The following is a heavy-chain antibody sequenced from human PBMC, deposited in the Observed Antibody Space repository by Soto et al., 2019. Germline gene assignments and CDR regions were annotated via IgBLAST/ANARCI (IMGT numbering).Heavy chain of an antibody. V-gene: IGHV1-46*01. CDR3: ARERIAQVGTDGYYYYYAMDV. D-gene: IGHD6-13*01. Sequence: GASVKVSCKASGYSFTSYYIHWVRQAPGQGLEWMGIINPSGGGSTRLPQRFQGRVTLARDTSTSTVYMDLSGLTSEDTAVYYCARERIAQVGTDGYYYYYAMDVWGRGTTVTVSS. CDR1: GYSFTSYY. J-gene: IGHJ6*02. CDR2: INPSGGGST.